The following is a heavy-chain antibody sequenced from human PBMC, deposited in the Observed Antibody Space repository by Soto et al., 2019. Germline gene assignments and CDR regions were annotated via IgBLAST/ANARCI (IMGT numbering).Heavy chain of an antibody. CDR3: ARGRVGATTVYFDY. Sequence: KPSETLSLTCSVSGGSISRGGYYWSWIRQHPGRGLEWIGYIYYSGNTYYNPSLKSRVTISVDTSKNQFSLKLSAVTAADTAVYYCARGRVGATTVYFDYWGQGTLVTVSS. J-gene: IGHJ4*02. D-gene: IGHD1-26*01. CDR1: GGSISRGGYY. CDR2: IYYSGNT. V-gene: IGHV4-31*03.